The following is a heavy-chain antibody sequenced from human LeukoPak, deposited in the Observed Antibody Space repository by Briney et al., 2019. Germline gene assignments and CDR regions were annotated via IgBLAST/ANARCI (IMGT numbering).Heavy chain of an antibody. D-gene: IGHD3-22*01. CDR2: ISGSGGST. CDR3: AKKVYYDSSGYIDY. J-gene: IGHJ4*02. V-gene: IGHV3-23*01. Sequence: AGGSLRLSCAASGFTFSSYAMSWVRQAPGKGLEWVSAISGSGGSTYYADSVKGRFTISRDNSKNTLYLQMNRLRAEDTAVYYCAKKVYYDSSGYIDYWGQGTLVTVSS. CDR1: GFTFSSYA.